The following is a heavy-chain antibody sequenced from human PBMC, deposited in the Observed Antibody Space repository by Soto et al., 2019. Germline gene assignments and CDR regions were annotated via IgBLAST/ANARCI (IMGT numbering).Heavy chain of an antibody. CDR3: TRDRTSRAFDM. CDR1: GFTFGDYI. CDR2: IRSKVLGGTP. Sequence: GGSLRLSCTTSGFTFGDYIMNWFRQAPGKGLEWVGFIRSKVLGGTPEYAASVQGRFTFSRDDSKSIAYLQMNSLKTEDTAVYYCTRDRTSRAFDMWGQGTMVTVSS. J-gene: IGHJ3*02. V-gene: IGHV3-49*03.